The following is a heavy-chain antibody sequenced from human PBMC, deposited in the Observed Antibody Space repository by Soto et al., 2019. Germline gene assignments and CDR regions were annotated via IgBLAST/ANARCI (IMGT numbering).Heavy chain of an antibody. CDR3: ARERIAVADWGVLDY. J-gene: IGHJ4*02. Sequence: GGSLRLSCAASGFTFSDYYMSWIRQAPGKGLEWVSYISSSGSTIYYADSVKGRFTISRDNAKNSLYLQMNSLRAEDTAVYYCARERIAVADWGVLDYWGQGTLVTVSS. CDR2: ISSSGSTI. V-gene: IGHV3-11*04. D-gene: IGHD6-19*01. CDR1: GFTFSDYY.